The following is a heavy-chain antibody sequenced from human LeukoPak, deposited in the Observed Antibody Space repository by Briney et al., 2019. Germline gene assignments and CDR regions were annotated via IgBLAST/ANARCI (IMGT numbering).Heavy chain of an antibody. CDR3: ARDSLAATGDFDY. CDR1: GFTFSSYG. CDR2: ITNGGSAT. D-gene: IGHD6-6*01. J-gene: IGHJ4*02. Sequence: WGSLRLSCAASGFTFSSYGMHWVRQGPGQGLLWVSLITNGGSATRYADSVKGRFTISRDNAKNTLYLQMNSLRAEDTAVYYCARDSLAATGDFDYRGQGTLVTVSS. V-gene: IGHV3-74*01.